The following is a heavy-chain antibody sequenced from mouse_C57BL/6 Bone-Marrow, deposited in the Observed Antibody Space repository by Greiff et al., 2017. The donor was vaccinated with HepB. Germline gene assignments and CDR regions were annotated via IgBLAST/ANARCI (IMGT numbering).Heavy chain of an antibody. V-gene: IGHV2-5*01. D-gene: IGHD2-12*01. CDR2: IWRGGST. Sequence: QVHVKQSGPGLVQPSQSLSITCTVSGFSLTSYGVHWVRQSPGKGLEWLGVIWRGGSTDYNAAFMSRLSITKDNSKSQVFFKMNSLQADDTAIYYCAKTLNYIYYAMDYWGQGTSVTVSS. J-gene: IGHJ4*01. CDR3: AKTLNYIYYAMDY. CDR1: GFSLTSYG.